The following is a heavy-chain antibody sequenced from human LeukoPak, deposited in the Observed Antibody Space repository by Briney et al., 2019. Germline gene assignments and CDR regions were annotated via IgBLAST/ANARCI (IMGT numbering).Heavy chain of an antibody. V-gene: IGHV4-59*01. Sequence: SATLSLTCPVSGGSISSYYWSWIRQPPGKGLEWIGYIYYSGSTNYNPSLKSRVTISVDTSKNQFSLKLSSVTAADTAVYYCASAYCGGDCSMAYFQHWGQGTLVTVSS. CDR1: GGSISSYY. J-gene: IGHJ1*01. CDR3: ASAYCGGDCSMAYFQH. CDR2: IYYSGST. D-gene: IGHD2-21*02.